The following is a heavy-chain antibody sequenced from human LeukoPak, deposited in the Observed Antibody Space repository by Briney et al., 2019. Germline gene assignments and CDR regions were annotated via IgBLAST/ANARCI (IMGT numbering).Heavy chain of an antibody. V-gene: IGHV3-53*01. Sequence: PGGSLRLSCAVSGFIVTGNYMTWVRLAPGKGLEWVSTIYSGGTTFYTDSVRGRFTISRDNSKNTLYIQMNSLRAEDAAIYYCARVLYYYASVSYNYFMDVWGKGTTVTIS. J-gene: IGHJ6*03. D-gene: IGHD3-10*01. CDR1: GFIVTGNY. CDR3: ARVLYYYASVSYNYFMDV. CDR2: IYSGGTT.